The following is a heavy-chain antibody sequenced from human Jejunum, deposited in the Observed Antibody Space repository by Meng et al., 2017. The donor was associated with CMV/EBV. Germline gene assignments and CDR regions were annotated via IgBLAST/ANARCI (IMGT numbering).Heavy chain of an antibody. J-gene: IGHJ3*01. D-gene: IGHD3-22*01. CDR3: VRDRNYHSSGGYYDAFDV. CDR2: IDALNGDT. CDR1: IINTYT. V-gene: IGHV1-3*01. Sequence: IINTYTTHWVRQAPGQRPEWMGWIDALNGDTKYSPKFQGRVTITRDTSAGLAYMDLSGLTSEDTAVYYCVRDRNYHSSGGYYDAFDVWGQGTVVTVSS.